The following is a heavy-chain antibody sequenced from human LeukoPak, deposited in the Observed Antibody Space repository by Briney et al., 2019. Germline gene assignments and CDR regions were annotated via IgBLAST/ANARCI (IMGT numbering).Heavy chain of an antibody. D-gene: IGHD3-10*01. CDR2: ISYDGSNK. CDR3: ARVPYGSGSYYKLSYYYYGMDV. V-gene: IGHV3-30-3*01. J-gene: IGHJ6*02. Sequence: PGGSLRLSCAASGFTFSSYDMHWVRQAPGKGLEWVAVISYDGSNKYYADSVKGRFTISRDNSRNTLYLQMNSLRAEDTAVYYCARVPYGSGSYYKLSYYYYGMDVWGQGTTVTVSS. CDR1: GFTFSSYD.